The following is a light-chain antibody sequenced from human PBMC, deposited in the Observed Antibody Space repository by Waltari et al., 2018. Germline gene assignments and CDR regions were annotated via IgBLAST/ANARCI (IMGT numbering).Light chain of an antibody. Sequence: EILMTQSPATLSVSPGERATLSCRASQSVSSNLAWYQQIPGQAPRLLIYGASSRATGIPARFSGSGSGTEFTLTISSLQSGDFALYYCQQYHNWPRTFGQGTKVEIK. CDR2: GAS. J-gene: IGKJ1*01. CDR3: QQYHNWPRT. CDR1: QSVSSN. V-gene: IGKV3-15*01.